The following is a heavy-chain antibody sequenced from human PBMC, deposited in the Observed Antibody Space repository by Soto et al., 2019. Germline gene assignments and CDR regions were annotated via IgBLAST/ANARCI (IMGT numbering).Heavy chain of an antibody. CDR1: GGSISSGGYY. V-gene: IGHV4-31*09. CDR3: AGLGMVAAHREFDP. Sequence: PSETLSLTCTVSGGSISSGGYYWSWIRQHPGKGLEWIGYIYYSGSTYYNPSLKSRVTTSVDKSKSQFFLKLSSVTAADTAIYYCAGLGMVAAHREFDPWGQGTLVTVSS. D-gene: IGHD2-15*01. J-gene: IGHJ5*02. CDR2: IYYSGST.